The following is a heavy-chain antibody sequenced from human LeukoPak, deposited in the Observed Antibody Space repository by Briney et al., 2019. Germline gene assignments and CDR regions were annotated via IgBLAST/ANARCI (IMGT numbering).Heavy chain of an antibody. CDR3: ARDGDGSSFDY. V-gene: IGHV3-9*01. J-gene: IGHJ4*02. CDR1: GFTFDDYA. D-gene: IGHD3-10*01. CDR2: ISWNSGSI. Sequence: GGSLRLSCAASGFTFDDYAMHWVRQAPGKGLEWVSGISWNSGSIGYADSVKGRFTISRDNSKNTLYLQMNSLRAEDTAVYYCARDGDGSSFDYWGQGTLVTVSS.